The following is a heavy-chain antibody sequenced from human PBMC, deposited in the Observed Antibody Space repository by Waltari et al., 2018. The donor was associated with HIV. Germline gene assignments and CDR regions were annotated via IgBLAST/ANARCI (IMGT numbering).Heavy chain of an antibody. J-gene: IGHJ4*02. CDR3: AKGTVTTCDY. V-gene: IGHV3-30*02. CDR2: IRYDGSNK. CDR1: GLPLSSSG. D-gene: IGHD4-17*01. Sequence: QVQLVESGGGVVQPGGSLRLSCAASGLPLSSSGMHWVRQAPGKGLEWVAFIRYDGSNKYYADSVKGRFTISRDNSKNTLYLQMNSLRAEDTAVYYCAKGTVTTCDYWGQGTLVTVSS.